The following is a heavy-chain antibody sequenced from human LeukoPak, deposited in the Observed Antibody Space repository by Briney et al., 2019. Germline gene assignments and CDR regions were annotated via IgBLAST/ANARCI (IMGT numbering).Heavy chain of an antibody. D-gene: IGHD3-10*01. Sequence: NPGGSLRLSCAASGFTFSSYSMNSVRQARGKGLEWVPSISSSSYIYYADSVKGRFTISRDNAKNSLYLQMNSLRAGDTAVYYCGGSGNYGMDVWGKGTAVTVSS. CDR3: GGSGNYGMDV. CDR1: GFTFSSYS. CDR2: ISSSSYI. V-gene: IGHV3-21*01. J-gene: IGHJ6*04.